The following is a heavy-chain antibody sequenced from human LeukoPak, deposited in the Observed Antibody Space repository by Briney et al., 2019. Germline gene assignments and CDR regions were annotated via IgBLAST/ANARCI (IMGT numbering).Heavy chain of an antibody. CDR3: ARVAAMGISRFDY. CDR1: GFTFSSYA. V-gene: IGHV3-66*02. CDR2: IYSGGST. D-gene: IGHD5-18*01. Sequence: PGGSLRLSCAASGFTFSSYAMSWVRQAPGKGLEWVSVIYSGGSTYYADSVKGRFTISRDNSKNTLYLQMNSLRAEDTAVYYCARVAAMGISRFDYWGQGTLVTVSS. J-gene: IGHJ4*02.